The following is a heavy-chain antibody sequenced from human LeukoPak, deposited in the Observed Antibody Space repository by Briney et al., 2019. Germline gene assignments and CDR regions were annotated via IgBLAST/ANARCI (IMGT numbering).Heavy chain of an antibody. CDR1: GLTFSRYA. Sequence: GGSLRLSCSASGLTFSRYAMHWVRQAPGKGLEWVSHISWNSNTIFYADSVKGRFTISRDNAKNSLYLQMDSLRDEDTAVYYCARDKDYAFDYWGQGTLVTVSS. CDR2: ISWNSNTI. D-gene: IGHD3-16*01. J-gene: IGHJ4*02. V-gene: IGHV3-48*02. CDR3: ARDKDYAFDY.